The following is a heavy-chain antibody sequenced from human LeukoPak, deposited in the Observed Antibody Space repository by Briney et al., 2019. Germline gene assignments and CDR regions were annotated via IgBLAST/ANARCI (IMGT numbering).Heavy chain of an antibody. CDR1: GYTFTDYY. Sequence: ASVKVSCKASGYTFTDYYMHWVRQAPEQGFEWMGWINPNDGDTNYAQKSQGRVTMTRDTSISTAHMEVSRLRSDDTAVYYCARAYDSSAPSDYWGQGTLVTVSS. J-gene: IGHJ4*02. V-gene: IGHV1-2*02. CDR3: ARAYDSSAPSDY. CDR2: INPNDGDT. D-gene: IGHD3-22*01.